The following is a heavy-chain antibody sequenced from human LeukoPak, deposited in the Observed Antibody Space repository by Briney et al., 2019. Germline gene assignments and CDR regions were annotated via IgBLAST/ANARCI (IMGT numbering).Heavy chain of an antibody. V-gene: IGHV4-59*12. D-gene: IGHD5-18*01. Sequence: SETLSLTCTVSGDSISSNYYWSWIRQPPGKGLEWIGYIYYSGSTNYNPSLKSRVTISVDTSKNQFSLKLSSVTATDTAVYYCARDGPGYSTDYWGQGTLVTVSS. CDR2: IYYSGST. CDR1: GDSISSNYY. CDR3: ARDGPGYSTDY. J-gene: IGHJ4*02.